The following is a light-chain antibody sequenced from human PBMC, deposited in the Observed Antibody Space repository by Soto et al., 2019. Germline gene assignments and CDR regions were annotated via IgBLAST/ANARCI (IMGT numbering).Light chain of an antibody. CDR2: GNS. CDR3: RSFYGSRRGYP. J-gene: IGLJ1*01. CDR1: SSNIGAGYD. V-gene: IGLV1-40*01. Sequence: QSVLTQPPSVSGAPGQRVTISCTGSSSNIGAGYDVHWYQQLPGTAPKLLIYGNSNRPSGVPDRFSGSKTGTSASLSITGCQLDDEVADYYRSFYGSRRGYPFGSGTKLTVL.